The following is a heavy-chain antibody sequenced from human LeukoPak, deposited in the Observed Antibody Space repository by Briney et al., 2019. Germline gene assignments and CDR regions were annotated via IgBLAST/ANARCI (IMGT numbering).Heavy chain of an antibody. V-gene: IGHV3-30-3*01. CDR2: ISYDGSNK. Sequence: GRSLRLSCAASGFTFSSYAMHWVRQAPGKGLEWVAVISYDGSNKYYADSVKGRFTISRDNSKNTLYLQMNNLRAEDTAVYYCAREDSLYYYGIDVWGQGTTVTVSS. D-gene: IGHD2-15*01. J-gene: IGHJ6*02. CDR1: GFTFSSYA. CDR3: AREDSLYYYGIDV.